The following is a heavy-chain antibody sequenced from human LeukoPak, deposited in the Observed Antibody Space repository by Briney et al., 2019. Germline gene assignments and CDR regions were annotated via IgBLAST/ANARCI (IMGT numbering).Heavy chain of an antibody. J-gene: IGHJ4*02. CDR3: ALAYYDSSGCGY. CDR1: GFTVSSNY. CDR2: IYSGGST. V-gene: IGHV3-53*01. D-gene: IGHD3-22*01. Sequence: GGSLRLSCAASGFTVSSNYMSWVRQAPGKGLEWVSVIYSGGSTYYADSVKGRFTISRDNSKNTLYLQMNSLRAEDTAVYYCALAYYDSSGCGYWGQGTLVTVSS.